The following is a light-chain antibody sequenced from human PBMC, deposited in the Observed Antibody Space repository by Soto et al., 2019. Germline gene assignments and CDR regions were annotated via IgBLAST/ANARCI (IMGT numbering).Light chain of an antibody. CDR2: KAS. CDR3: QHYNSYSEA. Sequence: DVKMTQSPSTLSVSLGDTVTITCRASQSISSWLAWYQQKPGKAPKLLIYKASTLKSGVPSRFSGSGSGTEFTLTISSLQPDDFATYYCQHYNSYSEAFGQGTKVDIK. CDR1: QSISSW. J-gene: IGKJ1*01. V-gene: IGKV1-5*03.